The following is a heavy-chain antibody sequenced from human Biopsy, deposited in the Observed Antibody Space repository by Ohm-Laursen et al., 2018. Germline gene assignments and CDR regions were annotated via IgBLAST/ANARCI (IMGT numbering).Heavy chain of an antibody. J-gene: IGHJ2*01. CDR1: GDSISRYY. Sequence: SDTPSLTCTVSGDSISRYYWSWIRQPPGKGLQWIGYVYYTGSTDYNPSLQSRVTISVDTSKNHFSLRLRSVTPADTAIYYCARDRGYYSDRTVPGYFDLWGRGTLVTVSS. CDR2: VYYTGST. D-gene: IGHD3-22*01. CDR3: ARDRGYYSDRTVPGYFDL. V-gene: IGHV4-59*01.